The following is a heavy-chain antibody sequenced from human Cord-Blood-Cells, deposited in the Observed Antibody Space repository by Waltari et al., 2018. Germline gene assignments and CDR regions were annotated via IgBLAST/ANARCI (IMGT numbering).Heavy chain of an antibody. V-gene: IGHV4-34*01. CDR3: ARETRYSGYDSRGFDY. Sequence: QVQLQQWGAGLLKPSETLSLTCAVYGGSFSGYYWSWIRQPPGKGLEWIGAINHSGNTNYNPSLKSRVTISVDTSKNQFSLKLSSVTAADTAVYYCARETRYSGYDSRGFDYWGQGTLVTVSS. CDR1: GGSFSGYY. D-gene: IGHD5-12*01. CDR2: INHSGNT. J-gene: IGHJ4*02.